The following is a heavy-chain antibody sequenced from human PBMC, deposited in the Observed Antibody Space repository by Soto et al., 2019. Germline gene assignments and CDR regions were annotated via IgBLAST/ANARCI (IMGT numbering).Heavy chain of an antibody. CDR2: IIPIFGTA. V-gene: IGHV1-69*01. D-gene: IGHD3-16*01. Sequence: QVQLVQSGAEVKKPGSSVKVSCKASGGTFSSYAISWVRQAPGQGLEWMVGIIPIFGTANYAQKVQGRVTITADESTSTAYMELSSLRSEDTAVYYCARDHVGDLEGGRWFDPWGQGTLVTVSS. J-gene: IGHJ5*02. CDR1: GGTFSSYA. CDR3: ARDHVGDLEGGRWFDP.